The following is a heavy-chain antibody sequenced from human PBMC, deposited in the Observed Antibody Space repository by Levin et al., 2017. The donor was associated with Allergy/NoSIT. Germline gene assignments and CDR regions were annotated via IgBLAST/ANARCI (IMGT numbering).Heavy chain of an antibody. V-gene: IGHV4-59*01. D-gene: IGHD3-9*01. J-gene: IGHJ4*02. Sequence: PSETLSLTCTVSGGSISSYYWSWIRQPPGKGLEWIGYIYYSGSTNYNPSLKSRVTISVDTSKNQFSLKLSSVTAADTAVYYCARAPHYDILPDGAYYFDYWGQGTLVTVSS. CDR2: IYYSGST. CDR1: GGSISSYY. CDR3: ARAPHYDILPDGAYYFDY.